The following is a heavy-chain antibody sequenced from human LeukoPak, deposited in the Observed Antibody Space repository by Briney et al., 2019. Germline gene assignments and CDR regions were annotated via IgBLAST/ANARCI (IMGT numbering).Heavy chain of an antibody. D-gene: IGHD1-14*01. V-gene: IGHV4-59*01. J-gene: IGHJ4*02. CDR1: SGSISSYY. Sequence: SETLSLTCTVSSGSISSYYWSWIRQPPGKGLEWIGYVYYSGSSNYNPSLKSRVTMSVDTSKNQFSLKVSSVTAADTAVYYCARTEYYFDYWGQGTLVTVSS. CDR2: VYYSGSS. CDR3: ARTEYYFDY.